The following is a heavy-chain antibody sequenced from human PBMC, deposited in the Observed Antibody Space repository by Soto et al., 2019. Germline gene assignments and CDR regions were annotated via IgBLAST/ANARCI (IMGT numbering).Heavy chain of an antibody. Sequence: SETLYLTCTVSGGSISSYYWSWIRQPPGKGLEWIGYIYYSGSTNYNPTLKSRVTISVDTSKNQFSLKLSSVTAADTAVYYCATVDTAMVTVDYWGQGTLVTVSS. V-gene: IGHV4-59*08. J-gene: IGHJ4*02. D-gene: IGHD5-18*01. CDR3: ATVDTAMVTVDY. CDR2: IYYSGST. CDR1: GGSISSYY.